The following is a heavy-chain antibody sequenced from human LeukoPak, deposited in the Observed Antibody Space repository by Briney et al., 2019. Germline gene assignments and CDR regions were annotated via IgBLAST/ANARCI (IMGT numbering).Heavy chain of an antibody. CDR3: ARRPPYSSGYSYRDRALATDFDF. J-gene: IGHJ4*01. CDR2: INDSGST. D-gene: IGHD3-22*01. CDR1: GTSFSGPY. V-gene: IGHV4-34*01. Sequence: SETLSLTCAVDGTSFSGPYWSWIRQPPGKGLEWIGDINDSGSTNYNPSLKSRVTISVEPSKSLFSLNLGSVTAADTAVYYCARRPPYSSGYSYRDRALATDFDFWGQGTLVTVSS.